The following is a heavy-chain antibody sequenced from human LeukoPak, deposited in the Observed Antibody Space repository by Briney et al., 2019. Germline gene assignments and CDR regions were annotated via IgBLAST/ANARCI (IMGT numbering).Heavy chain of an antibody. J-gene: IGHJ3*02. CDR2: ISGRGGST. Sequence: SGGSLRLSCAASGFTFSSYAMSWVRQAPGKGLEWVSAISGRGGSTYYADSVKGRFTISRGNSKNTLYLQMNSLRAEDTAVYYCAKDSPVVGAFDIWGQGTMVTVSS. CDR1: GFTFSSYA. D-gene: IGHD2-15*01. V-gene: IGHV3-23*01. CDR3: AKDSPVVGAFDI.